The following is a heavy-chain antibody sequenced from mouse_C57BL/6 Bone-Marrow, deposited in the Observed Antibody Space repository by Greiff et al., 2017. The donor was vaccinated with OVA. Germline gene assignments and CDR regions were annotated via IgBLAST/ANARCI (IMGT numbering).Heavy chain of an antibody. CDR3: ARGATPLMDY. CDR2: IRNKANGYTT. D-gene: IGHD3-1*01. J-gene: IGHJ4*01. V-gene: IGHV7-3*01. Sequence: EVQLVESGGGLVQPGGSLSLSCAASGFTFTDYYMSWVRQPPGKALEWLGFIRNKANGYTTEYSASVKGRFTISRDNSQSILYLQMNALRAEDSATYYCARGATPLMDYWGQGTSVTVSS. CDR1: GFTFTDYY.